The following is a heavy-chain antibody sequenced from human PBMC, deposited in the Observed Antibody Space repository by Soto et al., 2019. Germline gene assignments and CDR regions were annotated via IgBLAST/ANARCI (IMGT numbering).Heavy chain of an antibody. Sequence: PGGALRLSSAASGFTFISYAMHWVRQAPGKGLEWVAVISYDGSNKYYADSVKGRFTISRDNSKNTLYLQMNSLRAEDTAVYYCARAGRDSSSWGRVYYYGMDVWGQGTTVTVSS. D-gene: IGHD6-13*01. CDR2: ISYDGSNK. V-gene: IGHV3-30-3*01. CDR1: GFTFISYA. J-gene: IGHJ6*02. CDR3: ARAGRDSSSWGRVYYYGMDV.